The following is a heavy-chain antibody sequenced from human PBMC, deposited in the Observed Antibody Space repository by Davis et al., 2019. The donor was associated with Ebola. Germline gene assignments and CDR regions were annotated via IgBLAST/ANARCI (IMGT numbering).Heavy chain of an antibody. CDR1: GFRSRDHH. Sequence: GESLKISCAASGFRSRDHHMDWVRQAPGKGLEWVSYISSSGSTIYYADSVKGRFTISRDNAKNSLYLQMNSLRAEDTAVYYCARAQLGGYSYDSYYYYGMDVWGQGTTVTVSS. V-gene: IGHV3-11*01. D-gene: IGHD5-18*01. J-gene: IGHJ6*02. CDR3: ARAQLGGYSYDSYYYYGMDV. CDR2: ISSSGSTI.